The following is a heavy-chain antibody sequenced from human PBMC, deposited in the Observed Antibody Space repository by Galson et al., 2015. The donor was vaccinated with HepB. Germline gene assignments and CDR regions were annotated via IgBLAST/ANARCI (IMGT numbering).Heavy chain of an antibody. CDR3: AKEVGYSGYPGDY. V-gene: IGHV3-23*01. CDR1: GFTFSSYA. D-gene: IGHD5-12*01. CDR2: ISGSGGST. J-gene: IGHJ4*02. Sequence: SLRLSCAASGFTFSSYAMSWVCQAPGKGLEWVSTISGSGGSTYYADSVKGRFTISRDNSKNTLYLQMNSLRAEDTAVYYCAKEVGYSGYPGDYWGQGTLVTVSS.